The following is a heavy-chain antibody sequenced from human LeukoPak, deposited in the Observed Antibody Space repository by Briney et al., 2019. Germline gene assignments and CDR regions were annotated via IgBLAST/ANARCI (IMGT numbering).Heavy chain of an antibody. Sequence: SVKVSCKASGGTFSSYAISWVRQAPGQGLEWMGGIIPIFGAANYAQKFQGRVTITADESTSTAYMELSSLRSEDTAVYYCARGETGTTYPYYYYGMDVWGQGTTVTVSS. CDR1: GGTFSSYA. CDR3: ARGETGTTYPYYYYGMDV. V-gene: IGHV1-69*13. J-gene: IGHJ6*02. D-gene: IGHD1-7*01. CDR2: IIPIFGAA.